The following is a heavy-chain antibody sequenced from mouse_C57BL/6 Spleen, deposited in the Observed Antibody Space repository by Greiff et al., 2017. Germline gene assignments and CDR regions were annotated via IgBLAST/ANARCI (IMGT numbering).Heavy chain of an antibody. V-gene: IGHV1-54*01. Sequence: VQLQQSGAELVRPGTSVKVSCKASGYAFTNYLIEWVKQRPGQGLEWIGVINPGSGGTNYNEKFKGKATLTADKSSSTAYMQLSSLTSEDSAVYFCARSGDYDEVWFAYWGQGTLVTVSA. CDR1: GYAFTNYL. D-gene: IGHD2-4*01. J-gene: IGHJ3*01. CDR3: ARSGDYDEVWFAY. CDR2: INPGSGGT.